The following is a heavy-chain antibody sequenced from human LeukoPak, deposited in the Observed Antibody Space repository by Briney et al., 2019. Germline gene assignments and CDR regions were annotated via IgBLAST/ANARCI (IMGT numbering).Heavy chain of an antibody. D-gene: IGHD1-20*01. CDR2: INHSGSS. CDR3: ARISGITGTPIFDD. CDR1: GGSFSGYY. J-gene: IGHJ4*02. Sequence: SETLSLTCAVYGGSFSGYYWSWIRQPPGKGLEWIGEINHSGSSNYNPPLKSRGTISVGTSKKQFSLKLSSVTAADTAMYYCARISGITGTPIFDDWGQGTLVTVSS. V-gene: IGHV4-34*01.